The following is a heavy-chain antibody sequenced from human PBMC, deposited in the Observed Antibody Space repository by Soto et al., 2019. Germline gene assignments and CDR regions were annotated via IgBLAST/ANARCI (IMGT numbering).Heavy chain of an antibody. CDR1: GGSFSGYY. CDR3: ARSRRSSSSGREYYYYYYYMDV. J-gene: IGHJ6*03. D-gene: IGHD6-6*01. CDR2: INHSGRT. V-gene: IGHV4-34*01. Sequence: QVQLQQWGAGLLKPSETLSLTCAVYGGSFSGYYWSWIRQPPGKGLEWIGEINHSGRTNYNPSLKCRVTISVDTFKNQFSLKLSSVTGADTAVYYCARSRRSSSSGREYYYYYYYMDVWGKGTTVTVSS.